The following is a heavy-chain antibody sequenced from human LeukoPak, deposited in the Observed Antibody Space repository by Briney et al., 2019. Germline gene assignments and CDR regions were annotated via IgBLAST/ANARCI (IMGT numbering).Heavy chain of an antibody. CDR1: GFTFSSYA. J-gene: IGHJ4*02. Sequence: PGRSLRLSCAASGFTFSSYAMHWVRQAPGKGLEWEAVISYDGSNKYYADSVKGRFTISRDNSKNTLYLQMNSLRAEDTAVYYCAREKRGYSYGYFDYWGQGTLVTVSS. CDR3: AREKRGYSYGYFDY. CDR2: ISYDGSNK. V-gene: IGHV3-30*04. D-gene: IGHD5-18*01.